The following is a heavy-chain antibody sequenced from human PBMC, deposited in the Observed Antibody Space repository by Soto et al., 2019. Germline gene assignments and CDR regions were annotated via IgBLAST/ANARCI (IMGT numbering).Heavy chain of an antibody. J-gene: IGHJ4*02. Sequence: QPGGSLRLSCAASGFTFSSYAMSWVRQAPGKGLEWVSAISGSGGSTYYADSVKGRFAISRDNSKNTLYLQMNSLRAEDTAVYYCAKAQQQLTKPFDYWGQGTLVTVSS. V-gene: IGHV3-23*01. CDR3: AKAQQQLTKPFDY. D-gene: IGHD6-13*01. CDR2: ISGSGGST. CDR1: GFTFSSYA.